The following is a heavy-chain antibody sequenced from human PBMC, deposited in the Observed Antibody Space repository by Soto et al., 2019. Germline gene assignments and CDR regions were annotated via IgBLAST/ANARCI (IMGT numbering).Heavy chain of an antibody. CDR2: IKQDGSEK. V-gene: IGHV3-7*01. Sequence: GGSLRLSCAASGFTFSSYWMSWVRQAPGKGLEWVANIKQDGSEKYYVDSVKGRFTISRDNAKNSLYLQMNSLRAEDTAVYYCARDGTSGYSGYGYYYYGMDVWGQGTTVTVSS. D-gene: IGHD5-12*01. J-gene: IGHJ6*02. CDR3: ARDGTSGYSGYGYYYYGMDV. CDR1: GFTFSSYW.